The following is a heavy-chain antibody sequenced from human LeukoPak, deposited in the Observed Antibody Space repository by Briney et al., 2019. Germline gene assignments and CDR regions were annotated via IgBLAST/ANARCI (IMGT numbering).Heavy chain of an antibody. Sequence: SETLSLTCTVSGGSISSGSYYWSWIRQPAGKGLEWIGRIFTSGSTSYNPSLKSRVTVSLDTSKNQFSLKLSSVTAADTAVYYCARVPYDSSGYYYGSAFDYWGQGTLVTVSS. CDR3: ARVPYDSSGYYYGSAFDY. J-gene: IGHJ4*02. D-gene: IGHD3-22*01. CDR2: IFTSGST. V-gene: IGHV4-61*02. CDR1: GGSISSGSYY.